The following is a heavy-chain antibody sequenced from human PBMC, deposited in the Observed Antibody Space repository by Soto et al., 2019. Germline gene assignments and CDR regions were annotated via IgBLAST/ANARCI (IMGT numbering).Heavy chain of an antibody. D-gene: IGHD3-9*01. Sequence: EVQLLESGGGLVQPGGSLRLSCAASGFTFSSYAMSWVRQAPGKGLEWVSAISGSGGSTYYADSVKGRFTISRDNSKNTLYLQMNSLRADDTAVYYCAKEFYDILTAYYYYYYYGMDVWGQGTTVTVSS. CDR1: GFTFSSYA. J-gene: IGHJ6*02. V-gene: IGHV3-23*01. CDR2: ISGSGGST. CDR3: AKEFYDILTAYYYYYYYGMDV.